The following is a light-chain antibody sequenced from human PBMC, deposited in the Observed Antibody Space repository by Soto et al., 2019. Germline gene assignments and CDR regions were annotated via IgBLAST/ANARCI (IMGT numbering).Light chain of an antibody. J-gene: IGKJ1*01. CDR2: GAS. V-gene: IGKV3-15*01. Sequence: EIVMTQSPATLSMSPGERATLSCWASQTISSSLAWYQPKPGQAPRLLIYGASTRAAGVPVRFSGNVSGTEFTLTISSLQTEDFAVYYCQQYNYWPPWTFGQGTKVDIK. CDR1: QTISSS. CDR3: QQYNYWPPWT.